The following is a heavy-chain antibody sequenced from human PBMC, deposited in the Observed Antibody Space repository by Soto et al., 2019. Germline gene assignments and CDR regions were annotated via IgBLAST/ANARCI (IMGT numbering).Heavy chain of an antibody. CDR1: GFTLSDFE. CDR2: ISYDGSNQ. CDR3: ARRTGTAPRFDY. V-gene: IGHV3-30-3*01. D-gene: IGHD1-7*01. Sequence: QVQLVESGGGVVQPGRSLRLSCSASGFTLSDFEMYWVRQAPGKGLDWVSFISYDGSNQYYAGSVKGRFTVSRDNSKNTLFLLMNSLRPEDTAVYFCARRTGTAPRFDYWGQGTLVTVSS. J-gene: IGHJ4*02.